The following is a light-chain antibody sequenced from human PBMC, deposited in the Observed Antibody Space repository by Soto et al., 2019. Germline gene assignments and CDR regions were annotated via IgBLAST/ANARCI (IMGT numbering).Light chain of an antibody. CDR1: KSVASN. V-gene: IGKV3-15*01. CDR2: GAS. Sequence: DIVMTQSPATLSVSPGERATLSCRASKSVASNLAWYHQSPGQAPSLRIYGASTRATGVPVRFSASGSGTELTRTISSLQSEGFAVYYGHHYNNRPHACGGGTKVEIK. CDR3: HHYNNRPHA. J-gene: IGKJ4*01.